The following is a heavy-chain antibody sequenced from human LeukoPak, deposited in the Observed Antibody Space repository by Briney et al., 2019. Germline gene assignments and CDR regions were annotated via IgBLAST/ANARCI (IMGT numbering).Heavy chain of an antibody. D-gene: IGHD3-16*02. CDR3: AKRGVVVRVFLVGFHREAYYFDS. Sequence: PGGSLRHSCGVSGITLSNYGMSWVRQAPGKGLEWVAGLSGSAGGTNYADSVKGRFTISRDNSKNTLFLQMDRLRAEDTAVYFCAKRGVVVRVFLVGFHREAYYFDSWGQGAQVTVSS. J-gene: IGHJ4*02. V-gene: IGHV3-23*01. CDR2: LSGSAGGT. CDR1: GITLSNYG.